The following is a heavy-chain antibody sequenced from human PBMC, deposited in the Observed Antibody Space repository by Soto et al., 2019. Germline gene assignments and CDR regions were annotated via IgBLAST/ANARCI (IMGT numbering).Heavy chain of an antibody. CDR1: GFTFNNYA. CDR3: AKDGGYYDWFDP. CDR2: MSGDGATT. Sequence: VQLLESGGDLVQPGGSLRLSCAASGFTFNNYAMNWVRQAPGQGLEWVSGMSGDGATTYYAASVKGRFTISRDNSKKTLYLQMNSLRAEDTAVYYCAKDGGYYDWFDPWGQGTLVTVSS. V-gene: IGHV3-23*01. J-gene: IGHJ5*02. D-gene: IGHD3-3*01.